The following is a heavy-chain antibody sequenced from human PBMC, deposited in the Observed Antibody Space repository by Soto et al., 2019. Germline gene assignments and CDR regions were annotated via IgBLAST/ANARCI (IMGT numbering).Heavy chain of an antibody. J-gene: IGHJ3*02. V-gene: IGHV3-15*01. D-gene: IGHD6-6*01. CDR2: IKSKTDGGTT. Sequence: GGSLRLSCAASGFTFSNAWMSWVRQAPGKGLEWVGRIKSKTDGGTTDYAAPVKGRFTISRDDSKNTLYLQMNSLKTEDTAVYYCTTERQSSIAAPDAFDIWGQGTMVTVSS. CDR1: GFTFSNAW. CDR3: TTERQSSIAAPDAFDI.